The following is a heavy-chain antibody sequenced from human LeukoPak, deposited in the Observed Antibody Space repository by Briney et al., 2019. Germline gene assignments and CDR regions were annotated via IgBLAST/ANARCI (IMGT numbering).Heavy chain of an antibody. V-gene: IGHV1-18*01. CDR1: GYTFTSYG. Sequence: ASVKVSCKASGYTFTSYGIIWVRQAPGQGLEWMGWINVYNGNTNYAQKLQGRVTMTTDTSTSTAYMDLRSLRSDDTAVYYCARDRGYCSGGSCYSLVTWGQGTLVTVSS. J-gene: IGHJ5*02. CDR3: ARDRGYCSGGSCYSLVT. CDR2: INVYNGNT. D-gene: IGHD2-15*01.